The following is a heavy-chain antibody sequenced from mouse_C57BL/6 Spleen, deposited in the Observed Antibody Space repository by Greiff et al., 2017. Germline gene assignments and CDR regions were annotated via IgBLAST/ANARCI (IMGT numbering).Heavy chain of an antibody. V-gene: IGHV1-69*01. CDR1: GYTFTSYW. CDR2: IDPSDSYT. J-gene: IGHJ2*01. Sequence: QVQLQQPGAELVMPGASVKLSCKASGYTFTSYWKHWVKQRPGQGLEWIGEIDPSDSYTNYNQKFKGKSTLTVDKSSSTAYMQLSSLTSEDSAVYYCARSEAGTGDYWGQGTTLTVSS. D-gene: IGHD3-3*01. CDR3: ARSEAGTGDY.